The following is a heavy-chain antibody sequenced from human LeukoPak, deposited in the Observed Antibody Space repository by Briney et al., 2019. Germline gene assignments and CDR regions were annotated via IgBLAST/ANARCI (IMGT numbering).Heavy chain of an antibody. CDR1: GFTFSSYS. J-gene: IGHJ4*02. V-gene: IGHV3-21*01. D-gene: IGHD3-22*01. CDR3: ARDIPRCDSSGYPGEFDY. CDR2: ISSSSSYI. Sequence: KTGGSLRLSCAASGFTFSSYSMNWVRQAPGKGLEWVSSISSSSSYIYYADSVKGRFTISRDNAKNSLYLQMNSLRAEDTAVYYCARDIPRCDSSGYPGEFDYWGQGTLVTVSS.